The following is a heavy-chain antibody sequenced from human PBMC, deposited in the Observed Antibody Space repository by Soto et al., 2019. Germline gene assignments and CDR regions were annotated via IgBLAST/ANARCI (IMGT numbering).Heavy chain of an antibody. CDR1: GFTFSSYA. J-gene: IGHJ3*02. Sequence: GGSLRLSCAASGFTFSSYAMSWVRQAPGKGLEWVSAISGSGGSTYYADSVKGRFTITRDNSKNTLYLQMNSLRAEDTAVYYCAKVQTGGGEIRAFDIWGQGTMVTVSS. V-gene: IGHV3-23*01. CDR3: AKVQTGGGEIRAFDI. CDR2: ISGSGGST. D-gene: IGHD3-16*01.